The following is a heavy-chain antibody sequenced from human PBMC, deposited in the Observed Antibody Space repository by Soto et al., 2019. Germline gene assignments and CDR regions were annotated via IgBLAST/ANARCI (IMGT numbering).Heavy chain of an antibody. CDR3: AGIVATNFDY. CDR1: DGSISTSSYY. Sequence: SETLSLTCTVSDGSISTSSYYWGWIRQSPGKGLEWIGTIFYTGRTYYNPSLESRVTLSVDTSKNQFSLHLTSVTAADTAVYYCAGIVATNFDYWGQGTLVTVSS. CDR2: IFYTGRT. J-gene: IGHJ4*02. V-gene: IGHV4-39*01. D-gene: IGHD5-12*01.